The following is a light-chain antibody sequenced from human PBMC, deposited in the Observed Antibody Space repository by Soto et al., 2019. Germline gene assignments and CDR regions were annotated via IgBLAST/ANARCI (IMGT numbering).Light chain of an antibody. CDR3: QQYASTPSGT. CDR2: GAS. V-gene: IGKV3-20*01. Sequence: EIVLTQSPGTLSLSPGERATLSCRASQSVSSNYLAWYQQKHGQAPRLLIYGASSRATGIPDRLSGSGSSRDVILTISSLEPEDFAAYYCQQYASTPSGTFGQGTKVEIK. CDR1: QSVSSNY. J-gene: IGKJ1*01.